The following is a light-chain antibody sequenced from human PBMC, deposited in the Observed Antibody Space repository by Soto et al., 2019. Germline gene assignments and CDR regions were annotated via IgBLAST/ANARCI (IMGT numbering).Light chain of an antibody. CDR1: QSVSNNY. V-gene: IGKV3-11*01. Sequence: EIVLTQSPGTLSLSPGERATLSCRASQSVSNNYLAWYQQKPAQAPRLLIYDASNRATGIPARFSGSGSGTDFTLTISSLEPEDFAVYYCQQRSSWPLTFGGGTKVDI. CDR3: QQRSSWPLT. J-gene: IGKJ4*01. CDR2: DAS.